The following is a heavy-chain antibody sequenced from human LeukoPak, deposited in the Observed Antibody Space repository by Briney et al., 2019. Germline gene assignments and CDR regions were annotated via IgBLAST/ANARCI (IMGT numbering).Heavy chain of an antibody. CDR2: INPNSGGT. V-gene: IGHV1-2*06. J-gene: IGHJ6*03. CDR3: ARGGDYILTGDYWNYYMDV. D-gene: IGHD3-9*01. Sequence: ASVKVSCKASRYTFTGYYMHWVRQAPGQGLEWMGRINPNSGGTNYAQKFQGRVTMTRDTSISTAYMELSRLRSDDTAVYYCARGGDYILTGDYWNYYMDVWGKGTTVTVSS. CDR1: RYTFTGYY.